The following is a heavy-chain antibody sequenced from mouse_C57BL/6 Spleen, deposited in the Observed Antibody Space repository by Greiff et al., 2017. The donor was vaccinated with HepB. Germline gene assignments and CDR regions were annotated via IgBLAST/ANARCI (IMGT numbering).Heavy chain of an antibody. D-gene: IGHD1-1*01. CDR3: ARLLRNYLYFDV. J-gene: IGHJ1*03. Sequence: QVQLQQPGAELVKPGASVKMSCKASGYTFTSYWITWVKQRPGQGLEWIGDIYPGSGSTNYNEKFKSKATLTVETSSSTAYMQLSSLTSEDSAVYYCARLLRNYLYFDVWGTGTTVTVSS. CDR1: GYTFTSYW. CDR2: IYPGSGST. V-gene: IGHV1-55*01.